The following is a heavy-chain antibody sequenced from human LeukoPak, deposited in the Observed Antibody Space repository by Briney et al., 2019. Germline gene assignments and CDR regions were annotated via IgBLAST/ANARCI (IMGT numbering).Heavy chain of an antibody. J-gene: IGHJ4*02. Sequence: SETLSLTCTVSGGSISSYYWSWIRQPPGKGLEWIGYINYSGSTNYNPFLKSRVTISVDTSKNQFSLKLSSVTAADTAVYYCARDSYYDILTGYLRYFDYWGQGTLVTVSS. CDR1: GGSISSYY. CDR2: INYSGST. D-gene: IGHD3-9*01. CDR3: ARDSYYDILTGYLRYFDY. V-gene: IGHV4-59*01.